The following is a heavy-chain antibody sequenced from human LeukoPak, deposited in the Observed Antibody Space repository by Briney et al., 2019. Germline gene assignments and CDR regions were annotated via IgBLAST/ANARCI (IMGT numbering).Heavy chain of an antibody. V-gene: IGHV4-34*01. CDR2: INHSGST. J-gene: IGHJ5*02. CDR3: ASYIAARRYWFDP. CDR1: GGSFSGYY. Sequence: SETLSLTCAVYGGSFSGYYWGWIRQPPGKGLEWIGEINHSGSTNYNPSLKSRVTISVDTSKNQFSLKLSSVTAADTAVYYCASYIAARRYWFDPWGQGTLVTVSS. D-gene: IGHD6-6*01.